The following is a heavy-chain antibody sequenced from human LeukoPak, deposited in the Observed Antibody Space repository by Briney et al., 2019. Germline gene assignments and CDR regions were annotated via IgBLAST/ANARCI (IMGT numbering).Heavy chain of an antibody. D-gene: IGHD3-10*01. CDR1: GYTFTSYG. Sequence: GASVKVSCRASGYTFTSYGISWVRQAPKQGLEWMGWISGYNDKKNYAEKIQGRVTMTIDTSTSTAYMELRSLRSDDTAIYYCARGGFTTVRGALDYWGQGTPVTVSS. CDR3: ARGGFTTVRGALDY. CDR2: ISGYNDKK. J-gene: IGHJ4*02. V-gene: IGHV1-18*01.